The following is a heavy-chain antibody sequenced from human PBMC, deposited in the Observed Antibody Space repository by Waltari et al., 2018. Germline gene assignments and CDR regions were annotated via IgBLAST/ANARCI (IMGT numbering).Heavy chain of an antibody. J-gene: IGHJ3*02. V-gene: IGHV1-69*15. Sequence: QVQLVQSGAEVKKPGSSVKVSCKASGGTFSSYAISWVRQAHGQGLEWMGRIIPIFGTANYAQKCQGRVTITADEATSTAYMELSSLRSEDTAVYYCARAPFGGWYADAFDIWGQGTMVTVSS. CDR1: GGTFSSYA. D-gene: IGHD6-19*01. CDR3: ARAPFGGWYADAFDI. CDR2: IIPIFGTA.